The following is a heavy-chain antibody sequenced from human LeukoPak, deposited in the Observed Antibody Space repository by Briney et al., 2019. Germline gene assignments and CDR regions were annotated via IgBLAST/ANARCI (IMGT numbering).Heavy chain of an antibody. CDR3: ARDPEPTNYNYYYYYYMDV. Sequence: GGSLRLSCATSGFTFSDHYMTWIRQAPGKGLECVSYISSSGVIVYYADSVKGRFTISRDNAKNSLYLQMNSLRAEDTAVYYCARDPEPTNYNYYYYYYMDVWGKGTTVTVSS. J-gene: IGHJ6*03. D-gene: IGHD3-10*01. V-gene: IGHV3-11*04. CDR1: GFTFSDHY. CDR2: ISSSGVIV.